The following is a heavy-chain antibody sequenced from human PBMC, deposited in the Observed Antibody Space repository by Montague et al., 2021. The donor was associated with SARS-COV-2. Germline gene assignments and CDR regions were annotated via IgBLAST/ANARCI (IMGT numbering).Heavy chain of an antibody. CDR1: GDSVSSNSAA. V-gene: IGHV6-1*01. CDR3: ASGRMVPYSSSWTTLYYYYGMDV. J-gene: IGHJ6*02. CDR2: TYYRSKWYN. D-gene: IGHD6-13*01. Sequence: CAISGDSVSSNSAAWTWIRQSPSRGLEWLGRTYYRSKWYNDYAVSVKSRITINPDTSKNQFSLQLNSVTPEDTAVYYCASGRMVPYSSSWTTLYYYYGMDVWGQGNTVTVSS.